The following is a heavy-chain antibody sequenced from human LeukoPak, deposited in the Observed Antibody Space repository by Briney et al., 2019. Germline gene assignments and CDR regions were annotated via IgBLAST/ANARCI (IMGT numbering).Heavy chain of an antibody. Sequence: SETLSLTCAVYGGSFSSYYWGWIRQPPGKGLEWIGSIYYSGSTYYNPSLKSRVTISVDTSKNQFSLKLSSVTAADTAVYYCARAADYWGQGTLVTVSS. CDR1: GGSFSSYY. CDR3: ARAADY. J-gene: IGHJ4*02. V-gene: IGHV4-39*07. CDR2: IYYSGST.